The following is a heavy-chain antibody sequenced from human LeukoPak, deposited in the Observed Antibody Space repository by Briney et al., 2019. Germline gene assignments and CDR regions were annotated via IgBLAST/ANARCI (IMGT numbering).Heavy chain of an antibody. V-gene: IGHV4-4*07. D-gene: IGHD4-17*01. CDR1: GGSISSYY. CDR2: LYTSGST. Sequence: SETLSLTCTVSGGSISSYYWSLIRQPAGQGLDLIGRLYTSGSTNYNPSLKSRVTMSVDTSKNQFSLKLSSVTAADTAVYYCARDRATVTTKNYYYGMDVWGQGTTVTVSS. J-gene: IGHJ6*02. CDR3: ARDRATVTTKNYYYGMDV.